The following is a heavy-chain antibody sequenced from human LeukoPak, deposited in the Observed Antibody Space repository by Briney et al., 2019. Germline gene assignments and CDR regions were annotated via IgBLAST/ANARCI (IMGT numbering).Heavy chain of an antibody. CDR1: GGSISSYY. CDR3: ARESSYYANFDY. D-gene: IGHD1-26*01. V-gene: IGHV4-59*01. J-gene: IGHJ4*02. CDR2: IYYSGST. Sequence: SETLSLTCTVSGGSISSYYWSWIRQPPGKGLEWIGYIYYSGSTNYNPSLKSRVTISVDTSKNQFSLKLSSVTAAGTAVYYCARESSYYANFDYWGQGTLVTVSS.